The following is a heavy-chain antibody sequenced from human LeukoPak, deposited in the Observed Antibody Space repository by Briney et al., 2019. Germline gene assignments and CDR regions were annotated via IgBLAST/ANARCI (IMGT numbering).Heavy chain of an antibody. CDR3: ARVLTYYYGSGSPSYYYYYYYGMDV. Sequence: PGGSLRLSCAASGFTFSDYYMSWIRQAPGKGLEWVSYISSSSSYTNYADSVKGRFTISRDNAKNSLYLQMNSLRAEDTAVYYCARVLTYYYGSGSPSYYYYYYYGMDVWGQGTTVTVSS. V-gene: IGHV3-11*05. D-gene: IGHD3-10*01. CDR1: GFTFSDYY. J-gene: IGHJ6*02. CDR2: ISSSSSYT.